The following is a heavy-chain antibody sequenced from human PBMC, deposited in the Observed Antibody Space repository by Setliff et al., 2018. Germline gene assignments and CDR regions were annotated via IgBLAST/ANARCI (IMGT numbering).Heavy chain of an antibody. Sequence: ASVKVSCKASGGTFSSHAISWVRQAPGQGLEWMGWISAYNGNTNYAQKFQGRVTLTTDTSTNTAYLDLRNLRSDDTAVYYCAISTIFGVVSPTPDAFDIWGQGTMVTVSS. CDR1: GGTFSSHA. CDR3: AISTIFGVVSPTPDAFDI. V-gene: IGHV1-18*01. D-gene: IGHD3-3*01. J-gene: IGHJ3*02. CDR2: ISAYNGNT.